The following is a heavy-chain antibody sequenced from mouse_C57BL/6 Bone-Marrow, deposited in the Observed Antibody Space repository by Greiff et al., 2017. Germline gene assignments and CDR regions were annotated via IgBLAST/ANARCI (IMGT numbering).Heavy chain of an antibody. D-gene: IGHD1-1*01. V-gene: IGHV1-69*01. Sequence: VQLQQPGAELVMPGASVKLSCKASGYTFTSYWMHWVKQRPGQGLEWIGEIDPSDSYTNYNQKFKGKSTLTVDKSSSTAYMQLSSLTSEDSAVYYCARGTLLLRWYFEVWGTGTTVTVSS. J-gene: IGHJ1*03. CDR3: ARGTLLLRWYFEV. CDR2: IDPSDSYT. CDR1: GYTFTSYW.